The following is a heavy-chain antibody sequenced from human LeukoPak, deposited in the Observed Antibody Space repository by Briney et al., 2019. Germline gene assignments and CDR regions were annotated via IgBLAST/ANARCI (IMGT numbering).Heavy chain of an antibody. CDR3: ARARLGYCSGGSCYSVDY. J-gene: IGHJ4*02. CDR2: ISGSGGRT. V-gene: IGHV3-23*01. Sequence: GGSLRLSCAASGFSFSSCAMSWVRQAPGKELEWVSAISGSGGRTYYADSVKGRFTISRDNAKNSLYLQMNSLRAEDTAVYYCARARLGYCSGGSCYSVDYWGQGTLVTVSS. D-gene: IGHD2-15*01. CDR1: GFSFSSCA.